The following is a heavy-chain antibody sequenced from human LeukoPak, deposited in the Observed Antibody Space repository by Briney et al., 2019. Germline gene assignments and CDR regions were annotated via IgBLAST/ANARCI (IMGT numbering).Heavy chain of an antibody. CDR2: INYSGTT. V-gene: IGHV4-39*01. CDR1: GGAIISDNFY. J-gene: IGHJ4*02. CDR3: GRLFDS. Sequence: SETLSLTCTVSGGAIISDNFYWGWVRQPPGRGLEWVGSINYSGTTYYNPSLRSRVSISVDTSRTQFFLRLNSVSAADTAVYYCGRLFDSWGQGILVTVSS.